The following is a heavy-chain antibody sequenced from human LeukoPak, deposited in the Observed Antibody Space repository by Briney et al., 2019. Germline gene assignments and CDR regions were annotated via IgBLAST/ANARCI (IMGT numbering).Heavy chain of an antibody. J-gene: IGHJ2*01. D-gene: IGHD1-14*01. CDR3: ARDSPEPL. CDR1: GGSISSGGYY. CDR2: IYYSGST. Sequence: SQTLSLTCTVSGGSISSGGYYWSWIRQPPGKGLEWIGSIYYSGSTNYSPSLKSRVAISVDTSKNHFSLILSSVTAVDTAVYFCARDSPEPLWGRGTLVTVSS. V-gene: IGHV4-61*03.